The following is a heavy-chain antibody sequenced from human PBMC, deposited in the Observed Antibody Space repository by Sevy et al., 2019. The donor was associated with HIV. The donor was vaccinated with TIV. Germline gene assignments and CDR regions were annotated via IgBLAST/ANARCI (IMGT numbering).Heavy chain of an antibody. CDR1: GFTLSSFA. D-gene: IGHD6-19*01. V-gene: IGHV3-23*01. Sequence: VGSLRLSCAASGFTLSSFAMSWVRQAPGKGLEWVSAISGSGDNTYYADSVKGRFTISRDNSKNTLFLQMNSLRAEDTAVYFCAQGRGSSGWSHWGQGTLVTVSS. J-gene: IGHJ4*02. CDR2: ISGSGDNT. CDR3: AQGRGSSGWSH.